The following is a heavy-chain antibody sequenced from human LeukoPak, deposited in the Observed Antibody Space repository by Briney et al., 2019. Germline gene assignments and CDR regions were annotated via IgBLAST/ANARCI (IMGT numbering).Heavy chain of an antibody. V-gene: IGHV4-39*01. D-gene: IGHD2-8*02. CDR1: GDSISSRSYY. J-gene: IGHJ3*02. CDR3: ARRGRGTAIIDAFDI. CDR2: IYYSGIT. Sequence: SETLSLTCTVAGDSISSRSYYWGWIRQPPGKGLEWIGNIYYSGITFYNPSLKSRVTISGDTSKNQFSLKLSSVTAADTAVYYCARRGRGTAIIDAFDIWGQGTMVTVSS.